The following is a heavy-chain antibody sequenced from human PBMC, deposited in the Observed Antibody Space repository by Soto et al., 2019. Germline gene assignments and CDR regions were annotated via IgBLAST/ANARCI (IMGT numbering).Heavy chain of an antibody. V-gene: IGHV3-30*09. Sequence: GGSLRLSCAASGFTFSSYALHWVRQAPGKGLEWVALISFDGSNKHYADSVKGRFAISRDNSKNTLYLQMNSLRAEDTAVYYCARDRRYYSSFDYWGQGTLVTVSS. CDR2: ISFDGSNK. J-gene: IGHJ4*02. CDR3: ARDRRYYSSFDY. CDR1: GFTFSSYA. D-gene: IGHD2-15*01.